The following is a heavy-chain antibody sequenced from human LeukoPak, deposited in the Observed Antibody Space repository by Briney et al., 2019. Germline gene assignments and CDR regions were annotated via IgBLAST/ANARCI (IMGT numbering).Heavy chain of an antibody. J-gene: IGHJ5*02. V-gene: IGHV1-69*05. CDR3: ARGGLQGVLYGSSSFWFDP. CDR1: GGTFSSYA. CDR2: IIPIFGTA. D-gene: IGHD6-6*01. Sequence: SVKVSCKASGGTFSSYAISWVRQAPGQGLKSMGRIIPIFGTANYAQKFQGRVTITTDESTSTAYMELSSLRSEDTAVYYCARGGLQGVLYGSSSFWFDPWGQGTLVTVSS.